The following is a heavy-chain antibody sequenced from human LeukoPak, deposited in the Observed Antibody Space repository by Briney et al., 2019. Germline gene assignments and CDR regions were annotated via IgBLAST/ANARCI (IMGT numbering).Heavy chain of an antibody. CDR1: GFTFSSYG. D-gene: IGHD5-24*01. V-gene: IGHV3-30*18. J-gene: IGHJ4*02. Sequence: GRSLRLSCAASGFTFSSYGMHWVRQAPGKGLEWVAVISYDGSNKYYADSVKGRFTISRDNSKNTLYLQMNSLRAEDTAVYYCAKDGAMGGDGYNYDYFDCWGQGTLVTVSS. CDR3: AKDGAMGGDGYNYDYFDC. CDR2: ISYDGSNK.